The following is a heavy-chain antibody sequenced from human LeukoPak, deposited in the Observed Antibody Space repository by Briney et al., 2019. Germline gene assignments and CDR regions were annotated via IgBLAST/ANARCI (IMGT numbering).Heavy chain of an antibody. D-gene: IGHD6-13*01. CDR1: GFTFSSYS. CDR2: ISSTNGYI. Sequence: GGSLRLSCAASGFTFSSYSMNWVRQAPGKGLEWVSYISSTNGYIYYADSVRGRFTISRDNAKNSLYLQMNSLRAEDTAVYYCARVGFKAAAGFDYWGQGTLVTVSS. CDR3: ARVGFKAAAGFDY. J-gene: IGHJ4*02. V-gene: IGHV3-21*01.